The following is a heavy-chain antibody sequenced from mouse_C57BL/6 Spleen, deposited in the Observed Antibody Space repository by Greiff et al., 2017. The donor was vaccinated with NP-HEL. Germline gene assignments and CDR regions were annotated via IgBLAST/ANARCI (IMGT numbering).Heavy chain of an antibody. CDR2: ISSGGSYT. V-gene: IGHV5-6*01. Sequence: EVQGVESGGDLVKPGGSLKLSCAASGFTFSSYGMSWVRQTPDKRLEWVATISSGGSYTYYPDSVKGRFTISRDNAKNTLYLQMSSLKSEDTAMYYCAKTGTKDYAMDYWGQGTSVTVSS. D-gene: IGHD4-1*01. CDR1: GFTFSSYG. J-gene: IGHJ4*01. CDR3: AKTGTKDYAMDY.